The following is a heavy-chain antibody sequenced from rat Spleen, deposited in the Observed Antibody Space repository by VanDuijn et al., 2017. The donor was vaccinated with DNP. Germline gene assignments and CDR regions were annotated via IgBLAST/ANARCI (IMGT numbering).Heavy chain of an antibody. J-gene: IGHJ4*01. D-gene: IGHD1-9*01. CDR1: GFSLTNYH. Sequence: QVQLKESGPGLVQPSQTLSLTCTVSGFSLTNYHVDWVRQPPGKGLEWMGGIWGGGSTAYNSALKSRLSISRDTSKSQVFLKMNSLQTEDTAMYFCARYYGYNYYAMDAWGQGTSVTVSS. CDR3: ARYYGYNYYAMDA. V-gene: IGHV2-27*01. CDR2: IWGGGST.